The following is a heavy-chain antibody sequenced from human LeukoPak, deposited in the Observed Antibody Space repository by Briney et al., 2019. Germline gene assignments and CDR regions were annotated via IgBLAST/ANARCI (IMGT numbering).Heavy chain of an antibody. CDR3: ARGTPNDS. D-gene: IGHD1-14*01. CDR1: GFTFSSYA. J-gene: IGHJ4*02. CDR2: ISYDGSNK. Sequence: GGSLRLSCAASGFTFSSYAMHWVRQAPGKGLEWVAVISYDGSNKYYADSVKGRFTISRDNSKNTLYLQMNSLRAEDTAVYYCARGTPNDSWGQGTLVTVSS. V-gene: IGHV3-30-3*01.